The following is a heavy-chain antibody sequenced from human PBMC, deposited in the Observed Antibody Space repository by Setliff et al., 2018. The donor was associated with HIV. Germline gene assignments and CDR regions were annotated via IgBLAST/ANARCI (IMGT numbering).Heavy chain of an antibody. D-gene: IGHD6-19*01. CDR2: ISDSGGGT. CDR1: GFAFSTYA. CDR3: AKDKGGSGWSA. V-gene: IGHV3-23*01. J-gene: IGHJ5*02. Sequence: PGGSLRLSCAASGFAFSTYAMSWVRQAPGKGLEWVSAISDSGGGTYYADSVKGRFTVSRDNSKYTLYLQMNSLRVEDTAVYYCAKDKGGSGWSAWGQGTLVTVSS.